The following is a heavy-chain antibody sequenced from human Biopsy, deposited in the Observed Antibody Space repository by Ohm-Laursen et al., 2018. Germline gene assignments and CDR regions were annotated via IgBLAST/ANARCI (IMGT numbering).Heavy chain of an antibody. CDR1: GVSINTGGYY. V-gene: IGHV4-31*03. J-gene: IGHJ4*02. D-gene: IGHD3-16*01. CDR3: TRAGGGKIYEL. Sequence: TLSLTCTVSGVSINTGGYYWTWIRQHPGTGLEWIGYIHYSGNTLYNPSLKSRLTISVDTSRNQFSLKLTSVIAADTALYYCTRAGGGKIYELWGQGGLVTVSS. CDR2: IHYSGNT.